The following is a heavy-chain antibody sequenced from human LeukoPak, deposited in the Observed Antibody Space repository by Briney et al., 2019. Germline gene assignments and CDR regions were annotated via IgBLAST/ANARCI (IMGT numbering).Heavy chain of an antibody. CDR3: ARGVDSAIDW. Sequence: QPGGSLRLSCAAAGFTFSSYWMNWVRQAPGKGLEWVANINGDGRDKYHVGSVRGRFTISRDNADNALYLQMNSLRGDDTAVYYCARGVDSAIDWWGQGTLVTVSS. J-gene: IGHJ4*02. V-gene: IGHV3-7*01. CDR2: INGDGRDK. D-gene: IGHD3-9*01. CDR1: GFTFSSYW.